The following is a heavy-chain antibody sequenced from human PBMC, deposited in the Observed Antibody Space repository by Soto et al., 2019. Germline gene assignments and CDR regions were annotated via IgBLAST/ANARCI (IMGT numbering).Heavy chain of an antibody. J-gene: IGHJ5*02. V-gene: IGHV4-59*08. Sequence: PSETLSLTCRVSGYSITRHYWSWIRQPPGKGLEWIGYIYYSGSTNYNPSLKSRVTISVDTSKNQFSLKLSSVTAADTAVYYCARHRRLGVTIFGVVEFDPWGQGTLVTVSS. CDR1: GYSITRHY. D-gene: IGHD3-3*01. CDR3: ARHRRLGVTIFGVVEFDP. CDR2: IYYSGST.